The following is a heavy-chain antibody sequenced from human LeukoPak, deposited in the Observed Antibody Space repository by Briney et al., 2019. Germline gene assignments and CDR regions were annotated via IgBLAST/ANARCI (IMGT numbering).Heavy chain of an antibody. D-gene: IGHD4-17*01. V-gene: IGHV3-23*01. Sequence: GGSLRLSCAASGFTFSTYAMNWVRQPPGKGLEWFSTISGGGDTYYADSVKGRFTISRDNSKNTLYLQMSSLRAEDTAVYYCATYGDYGRNYHYYNMDVWGQGTTVTVSS. CDR3: ATYGDYGRNYHYYNMDV. J-gene: IGHJ6*02. CDR1: GFTFSTYA. CDR2: ISGGGDT.